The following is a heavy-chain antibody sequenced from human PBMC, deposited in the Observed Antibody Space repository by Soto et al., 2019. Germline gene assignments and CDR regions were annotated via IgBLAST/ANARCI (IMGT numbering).Heavy chain of an antibody. CDR3: ASGRDSGWSYYYYYGMDV. CDR1: GFNFRGYA. J-gene: IGHJ6*02. V-gene: IGHV3-30-3*01. CDR2: ISYDGGNN. Sequence: VGSLRLSWAASGFNFRGYAMHWVRQAPGKGLEWVAVISYDGGNNYYADSVKGRFTISRDNLKNTLYLQMNNLRAEDTAVYYCASGRDSGWSYYYYYGMDVWGHGTTVTVSS. D-gene: IGHD6-19*01.